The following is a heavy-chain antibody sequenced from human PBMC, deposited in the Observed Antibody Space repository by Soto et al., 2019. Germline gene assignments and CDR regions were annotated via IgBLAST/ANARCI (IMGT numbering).Heavy chain of an antibody. CDR3: ARGIAVAGFDYYYYYMDV. J-gene: IGHJ6*03. CDR2: MNPNSGNT. CDR1: GYTFTSYD. D-gene: IGHD6-19*01. V-gene: IGHV1-8*01. Sequence: ASVKVSCKASGYTFTSYDINWVRQATGQGLEWMGWMNPNSGNTGYAQKLQGRVTMTRNTSISTAYMELSSLRSEDTAVYYCARGIAVAGFDYYYYYMDVWGKGTTVTVSS.